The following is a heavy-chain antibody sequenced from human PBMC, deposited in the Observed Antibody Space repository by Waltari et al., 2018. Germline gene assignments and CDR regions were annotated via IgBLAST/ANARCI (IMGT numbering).Heavy chain of an antibody. CDR1: GFIFSKYA. V-gene: IGHV3-30*15. J-gene: IGHJ6*02. Sequence: QAQLVESGGGVVQPGRSPRLSCAASGFIFSKYAIPWVRQAPGKGLEWVAVISYDGLNKNFADSVNGRFTISRDTSKNTVYLQMSSLRTDDTAVYFCARGYYGSQRGYGLDVWGQGTTVTVSS. CDR3: ARGYYGSQRGYGLDV. CDR2: ISYDGLNK. D-gene: IGHD4-17*01.